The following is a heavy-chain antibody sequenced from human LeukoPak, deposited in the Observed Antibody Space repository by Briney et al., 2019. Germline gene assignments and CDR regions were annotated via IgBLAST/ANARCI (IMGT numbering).Heavy chain of an antibody. CDR2: THGSEK. CDR1: GFTLSNYW. Sequence: GGSLRLSCAAPGFTLSNYWMSWVRQAPGKGLEWVANTHGSEKYYVDSVKGRFTISRDNAKNSLYLQMNSLRAEDTAVYYCARETPYGSLTFDYWGQGTLVTVSS. V-gene: IGHV3-7*03. J-gene: IGHJ4*02. D-gene: IGHD3-10*01. CDR3: ARETPYGSLTFDY.